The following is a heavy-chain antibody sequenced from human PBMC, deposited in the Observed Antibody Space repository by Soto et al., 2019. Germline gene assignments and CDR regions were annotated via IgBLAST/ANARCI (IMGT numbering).Heavy chain of an antibody. CDR3: ARVSSGDYGFYYFDY. Sequence: SETLSLTCTVSGGSIISSYYWSWIRQTPGKGLEWIGYIYYSGSTNYNPSLKSRVTISVDTSKNQFSLKLSSVTAADTAVYYCARVSSGDYGFYYFDYWGQGTLVTVSS. D-gene: IGHD4-17*01. V-gene: IGHV4-59*01. CDR1: GGSIISSYY. J-gene: IGHJ4*02. CDR2: IYYSGST.